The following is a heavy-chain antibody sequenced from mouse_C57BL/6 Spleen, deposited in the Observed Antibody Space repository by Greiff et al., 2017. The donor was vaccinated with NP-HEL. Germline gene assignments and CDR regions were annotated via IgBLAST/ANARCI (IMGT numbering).Heavy chain of an antibody. V-gene: IGHV3-6*01. CDR1: GYSITSGYY. CDR2: ISYDGSN. D-gene: IGHD2-1*01. J-gene: IGHJ2*01. CDR3: ASEGSYGNYGY. Sequence: EVQLQQSGPGLVKPSQSLSLTCSVTGYSITSGYYWNWIRQLPGNKLEWMGYISYDGSNNYNPSLKNRISITRDTSKNQFFLKLNSVTTEDTATYYCASEGSYGNYGYWGQGTTLTVSS.